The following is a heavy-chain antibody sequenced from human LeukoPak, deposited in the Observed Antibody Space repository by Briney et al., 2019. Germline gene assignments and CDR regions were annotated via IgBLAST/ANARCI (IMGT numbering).Heavy chain of an antibody. CDR3: ARSTGIVGATELDH. Sequence: ASVKVSRKASGYTFTGYYLHWVRQAPGQGLEWMGWINPNSGGTNYAQKFQGRVTMTRDTSISTAYMELSRLRSDDTAVYYCARSTGIVGATELDHWGQGTLVTVSS. J-gene: IGHJ4*02. CDR2: INPNSGGT. V-gene: IGHV1-2*02. D-gene: IGHD1-26*01. CDR1: GYTFTGYY.